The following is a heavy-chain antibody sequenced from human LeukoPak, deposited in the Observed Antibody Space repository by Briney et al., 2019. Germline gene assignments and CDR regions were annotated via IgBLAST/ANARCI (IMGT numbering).Heavy chain of an antibody. CDR2: IFYSGIT. V-gene: IGHV4-39*01. J-gene: IGHJ3*02. Sequence: PSETLSLTCNVSGGSMSNIYYWGWIRQPPGKGLEWIGNIFYSGITYYNPSLRSRVTIAIDTSKSQFSLKLTSVTAADTAVYYCARGLQTGDDAFDIWGQGTMVTVSS. CDR3: ARGLQTGDDAFDI. D-gene: IGHD7-27*01. CDR1: GGSMSNIYY.